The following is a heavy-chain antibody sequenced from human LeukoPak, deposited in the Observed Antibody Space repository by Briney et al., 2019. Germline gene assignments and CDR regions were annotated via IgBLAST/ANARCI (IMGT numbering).Heavy chain of an antibody. V-gene: IGHV1-18*01. Sequence: ASVKVSCKASGYTFTSYGISWGRQAPGQGLEWMGWISAYNGNTNYAQKLQGRVTMTTDTSTSTTYMELRSLRSDDTAVYYCARDQDWKRDCYYYYYMDVWGKGTTVTVSS. J-gene: IGHJ6*03. CDR1: GYTFTSYG. CDR3: ARDQDWKRDCYYYYYMDV. CDR2: ISAYNGNT. D-gene: IGHD1-1*01.